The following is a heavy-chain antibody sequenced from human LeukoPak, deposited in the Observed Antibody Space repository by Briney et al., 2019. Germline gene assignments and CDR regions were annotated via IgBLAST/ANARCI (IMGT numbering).Heavy chain of an antibody. V-gene: IGHV3-23*01. CDR2: ISGSGGST. CDR3: AKDREDYYGSGSYDY. J-gene: IGHJ4*02. CDR1: GVTVSSNY. Sequence: GGSLRLSCAASGVTVSSNYMSWVRQAPGKGLEWVSAISGSGGSTYYADSVKGRFTISRDNSKNTLYLQMNSLRAEDTAVYYCAKDREDYYGSGSYDYWGQGTLVTVSS. D-gene: IGHD3-10*01.